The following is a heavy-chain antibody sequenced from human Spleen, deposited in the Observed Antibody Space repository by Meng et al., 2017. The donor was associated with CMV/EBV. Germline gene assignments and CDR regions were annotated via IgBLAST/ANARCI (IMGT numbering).Heavy chain of an antibody. CDR2: ISSSSYI. V-gene: IGHV3-21*01. J-gene: IGHJ3*02. CDR1: GFTFSSYS. CDR3: ARGILTGSRAFDI. Sequence: GGSLRLSCAASGFTFSSYSMNWVRQAPGKGLEWVASISSSSYIYYADSVKGRFTISRDNAKNSLYLQMNSLRAEDTAVYYCARGILTGSRAFDIWGQGTMVTVSS. D-gene: IGHD3-9*01.